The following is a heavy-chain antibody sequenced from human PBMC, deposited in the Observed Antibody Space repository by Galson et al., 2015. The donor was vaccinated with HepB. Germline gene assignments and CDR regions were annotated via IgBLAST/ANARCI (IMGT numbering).Heavy chain of an antibody. D-gene: IGHD3-3*01. J-gene: IGHJ4*02. CDR3: ARDRRIPTYYFDY. CDR2: MSYDGSNK. V-gene: IGHV3-30*04. Sequence: SLRLSCAASGFTFSSYAMHWVRQAPGKGLEWVAVMSYDGSNKYYADSVKGRFTISRDNSKNTLYLQMNSLRAEDTAVYYCARDRRIPTYYFDYWGQGTLVTVSS. CDR1: GFTFSSYA.